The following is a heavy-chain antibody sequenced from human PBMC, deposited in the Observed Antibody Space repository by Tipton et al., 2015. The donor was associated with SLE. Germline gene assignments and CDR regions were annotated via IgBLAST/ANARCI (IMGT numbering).Heavy chain of an antibody. D-gene: IGHD3-10*01. Sequence: LRLSCAASGFTVSSNYMSWVRQAPGKGLEWIGEINHSGSTNYNPSLKSRVTISVDTSKNRFSLKLRSVTAADTAVYYCARKSMVRGLIEQDYWGQGTLVTVSS. CDR3: ARKSMVRGLIEQDY. V-gene: IGHV4-34*08. CDR2: INHSGST. J-gene: IGHJ4*02. CDR1: GFTVSSNY.